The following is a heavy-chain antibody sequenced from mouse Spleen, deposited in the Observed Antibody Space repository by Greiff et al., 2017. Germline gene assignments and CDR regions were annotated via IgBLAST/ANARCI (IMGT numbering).Heavy chain of an antibody. Sequence: QVQLQQSGAELVRPGASVKLSCKASGYTFTDYYINWVKQRPGQGLEWIARIYPGSGNTYYNEKFKGKATLTAEKSSSTAYMQLSSLTSEDSAVYFCARGGVLARGYYAMDYWGQGTSVTVSS. J-gene: IGHJ4*01. CDR3: ARGGVLARGYYAMDY. V-gene: IGHV1-76*01. D-gene: IGHD2-14*01. CDR1: GYTFTDYY. CDR2: IYPGSGNT.